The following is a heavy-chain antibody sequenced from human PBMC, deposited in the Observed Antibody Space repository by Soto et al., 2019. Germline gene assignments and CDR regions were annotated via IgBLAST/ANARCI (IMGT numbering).Heavy chain of an antibody. CDR2: ILSKRDGGRT. CDR3: QTYDYISGTYRYRWAY. V-gene: IGHV3-15*01. D-gene: IGHD3-16*02. CDR1: GFSFSESW. J-gene: IGHJ4*02. Sequence: GGSLRLSCVTSGFSFSESWMSWVRQAPGEGLEWVARILSKRDGGRTDYAPPVKDRFFISRDDSKDTMYLEVNSLKIEDTAVYYCQTYDYISGTYRYRWAYWGQGTRVTVSS.